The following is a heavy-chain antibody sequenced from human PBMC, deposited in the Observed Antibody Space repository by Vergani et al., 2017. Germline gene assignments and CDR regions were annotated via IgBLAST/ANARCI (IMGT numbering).Heavy chain of an antibody. CDR1: GGPINSVYYY. V-gene: IGHV4-31*11. CDR2: IFYSGST. D-gene: IGHD5-24*01. J-gene: IGHJ4*02. CDR3: ARMVTISWALDY. Sequence: QVQLQESGPGLVKPSQTVSLSCAASGGPINSVYYYWSWIRQPPGKGLEWIGYIFYSGSTYYNPSLKSRVTISVDTSKNQFSLKLSSVTAADTAVYYCARMVTISWALDYWGQGTLVTVSS.